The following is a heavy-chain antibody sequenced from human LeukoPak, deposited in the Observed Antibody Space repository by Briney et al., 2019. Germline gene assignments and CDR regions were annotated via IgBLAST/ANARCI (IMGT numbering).Heavy chain of an antibody. CDR2: ISYNGINE. CDR3: ARDRNQLLLFYYFDY. Sequence: GGSLRLSCAASGFSFSDYNMHWVRQAPGKGLEWMAVISYNGINEYYADSVKGRFTISRDNAKNSLYLQMNSLRAEDTAVYYCARDRNQLLLFYYFDYWGQGTLVTVSS. D-gene: IGHD2-2*01. J-gene: IGHJ4*02. V-gene: IGHV3-30*03. CDR1: GFSFSDYN.